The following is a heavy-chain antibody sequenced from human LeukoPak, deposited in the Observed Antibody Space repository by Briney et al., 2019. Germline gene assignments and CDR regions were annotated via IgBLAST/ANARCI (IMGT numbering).Heavy chain of an antibody. V-gene: IGHV1-46*01. J-gene: IGHJ6*02. CDR1: GYNFISYY. D-gene: IGHD2-8*01. CDR3: AREDVVLVDAVRYQYHGMDV. CDR2: INPSGGST. Sequence: ASVKVSCKASGYNFISYYMHWVRRAPGQGLEWMGIINPSGGSTSYAQKFQDRVTMTRDTSTSTVYMELGSLKSEDTAVYYCAREDVVLVDAVRYQYHGMDVWGQGTTVTVSS.